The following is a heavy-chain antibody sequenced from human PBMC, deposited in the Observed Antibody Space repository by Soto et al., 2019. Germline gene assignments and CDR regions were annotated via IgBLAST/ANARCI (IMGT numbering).Heavy chain of an antibody. D-gene: IGHD3-16*01. J-gene: IGHJ5*01. CDR1: GDTFNNYA. CDR2: IVPIFGTT. Sequence: SVKVSCKASGDTFNNYAISWMRQTPGRGLEWLGEIVPIFGTTNYPQEFQGRVTITADTSTSTAYMELSRLISEDTAIYYCARTVVPVTTLGWFDSWGQGTLVTVSS. CDR3: ARTVVPVTTLGWFDS. V-gene: IGHV1-69*06.